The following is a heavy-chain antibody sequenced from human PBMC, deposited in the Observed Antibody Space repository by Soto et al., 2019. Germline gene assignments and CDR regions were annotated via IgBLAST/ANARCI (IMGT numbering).Heavy chain of an antibody. J-gene: IGHJ4*02. V-gene: IGHV1-18*01. Sequence: VKVSCKASGYPFSIIGITWVLQAPGQGLEWMGWISPYNRNTIYAQRLQGRVTMTTDTSTSTAYMELRSLRSDDTAVYFCARDLDGSGSYFTDYWGQGTLVTVSS. D-gene: IGHD3-10*01. CDR1: GYPFSIIG. CDR2: ISPYNRNT. CDR3: ARDLDGSGSYFTDY.